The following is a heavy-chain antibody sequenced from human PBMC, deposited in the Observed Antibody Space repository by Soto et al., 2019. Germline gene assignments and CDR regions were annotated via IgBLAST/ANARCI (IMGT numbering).Heavy chain of an antibody. J-gene: IGHJ6*02. CDR1: GYXFTSYC. V-gene: IGHV5-51*01. Sequence: XEXLKISCKVSGYXFTSYCIGWVRQMPGKGLEWMWIIYPGDSDKRYSPSFQGQVTISADKSISTAYLQWRSLKASDTAMYYCARQGTQIHYGMDVWGQGTTVTVS. D-gene: IGHD1-1*01. CDR3: ARQGTQIHYGMDV. CDR2: IYPGDSDK.